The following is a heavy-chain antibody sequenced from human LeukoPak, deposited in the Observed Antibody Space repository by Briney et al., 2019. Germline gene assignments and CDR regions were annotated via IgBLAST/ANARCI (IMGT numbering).Heavy chain of an antibody. CDR2: MNPNSGNT. D-gene: IGHD1-26*01. CDR1: GYTFTSYD. CDR3: AGPPGVGATLDY. Sequence: ASVKVSCKATGYTFTSYDINWVRQATGQGLEWMGWMNPNSGNTGYAQKFQGRVTMTRNTSISTAYMELSSLRSEDTAVYYCAGPPGVGATLDYWGQGTLVTVSS. J-gene: IGHJ4*02. V-gene: IGHV1-8*01.